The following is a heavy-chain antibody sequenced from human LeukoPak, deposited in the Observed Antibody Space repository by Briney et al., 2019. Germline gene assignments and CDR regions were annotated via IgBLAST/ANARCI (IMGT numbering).Heavy chain of an antibody. CDR3: ARDSKGYYDSSGYYRPDYYYYGMDV. V-gene: IGHV3-7*01. D-gene: IGHD3-22*01. Sequence: GGSLRLSCAASGFTFSSYWMSWVRQAPGKGLEWVANIKQDGSEKYYVDSVKGRFTISRDNAKNSLYLQMNSLRAEDTAVYYCARDSKGYYDSSGYYRPDYYYYGMDVWGQGTTVTVSS. CDR1: GFTFSSYW. J-gene: IGHJ6*02. CDR2: IKQDGSEK.